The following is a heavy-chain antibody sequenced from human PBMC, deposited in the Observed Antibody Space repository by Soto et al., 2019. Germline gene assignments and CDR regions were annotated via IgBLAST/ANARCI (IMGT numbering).Heavy chain of an antibody. CDR2: INHSGST. CDR1: GGSFSGYY. J-gene: IGHJ4*02. Sequence: SETLSLTCAVSGGSFSGYYWSWIRQPPGKGLEWIGEINHSGSTNYNPSLKSRVTISVDTSKNQFSLKLSSVTAADTAVYYCASGPVLLWFGEIRWWCQGTLVTVSS. V-gene: IGHV4-34*01. CDR3: ASGPVLLWFGEIRW. D-gene: IGHD3-10*01.